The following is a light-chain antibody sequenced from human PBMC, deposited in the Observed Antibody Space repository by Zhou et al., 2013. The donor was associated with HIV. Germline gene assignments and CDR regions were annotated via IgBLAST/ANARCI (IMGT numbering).Light chain of an antibody. V-gene: IGKV1-5*03. J-gene: IGKJ1*01. CDR1: QSISNW. CDR2: KAS. CDR3: QQTYTSPWT. Sequence: DIQMTQSPSSLSASVGDRVTITCRASQSISNWLAWYQQKPGKAPKLLIYKASSLESGVPSRVSGSGSGTDFALTLTTLHPEDFATYYCQQTYTSPWTFGRGTKVE.